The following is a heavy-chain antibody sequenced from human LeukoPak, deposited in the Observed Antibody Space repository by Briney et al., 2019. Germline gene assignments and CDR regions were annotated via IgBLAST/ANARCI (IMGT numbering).Heavy chain of an antibody. CDR2: NSGTGGTT. CDR3: AKGNDYRRGAFDN. V-gene: IGHV3-23*01. J-gene: IGHJ4*02. Sequence: GGSLRLSCAASGFTFSTYGMNWVRQAPGKGLEWVSGNSGTGGTTYYADSVKGRFTISRDNSKSTLYLQMNSLRAEDTAIYYCAKGNDYRRGAFDNWGQGTLVTVSS. CDR1: GFTFSTYG. D-gene: IGHD3-16*01.